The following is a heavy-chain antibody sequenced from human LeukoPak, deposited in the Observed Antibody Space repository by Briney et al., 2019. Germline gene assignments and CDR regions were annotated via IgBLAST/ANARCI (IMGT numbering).Heavy chain of an antibody. CDR2: FDPEDGET. V-gene: IGHV1-24*01. Sequence: ASXKVSCXVSGYTLTELSMHWVRQAPGKGLEWMGGFDPEDGETIYAQKFQGRVTMTEDTSTDTAYMELSSLRSEDTAVYYCATDLPGNDAFDIWGQGTMVTVSS. CDR3: ATDLPGNDAFDI. J-gene: IGHJ3*02. D-gene: IGHD3-10*01. CDR1: GYTLTELS.